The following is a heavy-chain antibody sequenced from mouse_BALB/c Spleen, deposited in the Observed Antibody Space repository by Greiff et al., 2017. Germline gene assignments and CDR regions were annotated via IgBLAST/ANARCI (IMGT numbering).Heavy chain of an antibody. CDR2: IYPGSGST. Sequence: QVQLQQSGPELVKPGASVKMSCKASGYTFTDYVISWVKQRTGQGLEWIGQIYPGSGSTYYNEKFKGKATLTADKSSNTAYMQLSSLTSEDSAVYFCARQGLRLGDWYFDVWGAGTTVTVSS. CDR3: ARQGLRLGDWYFDV. CDR1: GYTFTDYV. V-gene: IGHV1-77*01. D-gene: IGHD1-2*01. J-gene: IGHJ1*01.